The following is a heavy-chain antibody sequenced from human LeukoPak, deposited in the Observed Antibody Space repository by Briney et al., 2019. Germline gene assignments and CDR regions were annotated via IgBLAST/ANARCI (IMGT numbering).Heavy chain of an antibody. J-gene: IGHJ4*02. CDR1: GFILGDYA. V-gene: IGHV3-9*01. Sequence: GGSLRLSCAASGFILGDYAMHRVRQAPGKGLEWVSGIDWNSNGIGYGDSVKGRFTISRDNAKNSLYLQMNSLRPEDTALYYCARDGRDNSGWSPGAYWGQGTLVTVSS. CDR3: ARDGRDNSGWSPGAY. D-gene: IGHD6-19*01. CDR2: IDWNSNGI.